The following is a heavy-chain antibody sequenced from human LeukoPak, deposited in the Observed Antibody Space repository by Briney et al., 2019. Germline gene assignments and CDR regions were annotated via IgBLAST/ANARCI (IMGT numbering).Heavy chain of an antibody. V-gene: IGHV3-30*18. CDR1: GGTFSSYC. Sequence: GGTLSLSCAAYGGTFSSYCMHWVRQAPGKGLEWVAVISYDGSNKYYAAFVKRLFTISRDNSKNTLYLQMNSLRAEDTAVYYCAKEPYSSAYYFDYWGQGTLVTVSS. CDR3: AKEPYSSAYYFDY. CDR2: ISYDGSNK. J-gene: IGHJ4*02. D-gene: IGHD6-19*01.